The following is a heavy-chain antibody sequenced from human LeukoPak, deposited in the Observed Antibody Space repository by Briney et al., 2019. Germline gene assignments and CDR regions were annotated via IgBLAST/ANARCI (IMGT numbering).Heavy chain of an antibody. CDR3: AKGTYYYDSSGYPDY. CDR2: ISYDGSNK. Sequence: GGSLRLSCAASGFTFSSYGMHWVRQAPGKGLEWVAVISYDGSNKYYADSVKGRFTISRDNSKNTLYLQMNSLRAEDTAVYYCAKGTYYYDSSGYPDYGGQGTLVTVSS. D-gene: IGHD3-22*01. CDR1: GFTFSSYG. V-gene: IGHV3-30*18. J-gene: IGHJ4*02.